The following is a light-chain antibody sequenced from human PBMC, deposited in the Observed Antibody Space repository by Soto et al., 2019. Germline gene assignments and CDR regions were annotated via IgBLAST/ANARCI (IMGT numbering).Light chain of an antibody. J-gene: IGKJ1*01. CDR1: QSLSSGY. CDR3: QQRSNWPWT. Sequence: EIVLTQSPGTLSLSPGERVTLSCRASQSLSSGYLAWYQQKPGQAPRLLIYDASNRATGIPARFSGSGSGTDFTLTISSLEPEDFAVYYCQQRSNWPWTFGQGIKVDIK. V-gene: IGKV3-11*01. CDR2: DAS.